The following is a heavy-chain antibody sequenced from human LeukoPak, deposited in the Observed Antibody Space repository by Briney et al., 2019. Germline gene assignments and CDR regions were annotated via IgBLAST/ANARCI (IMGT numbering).Heavy chain of an antibody. Sequence: PSETLSLTCTVSGGSVNSYYLSWIRQPAGKTLEWIGRIYDGGSTNYNPSLKSRVTMSVDTSKNQISLKLKSVTAADTAVYYCARGAVGALGPWFDPWGQGTLVTVSS. J-gene: IGHJ5*02. CDR3: ARGAVGALGPWFDP. V-gene: IGHV4-4*07. D-gene: IGHD1-26*01. CDR2: IYDGGST. CDR1: GGSVNSYY.